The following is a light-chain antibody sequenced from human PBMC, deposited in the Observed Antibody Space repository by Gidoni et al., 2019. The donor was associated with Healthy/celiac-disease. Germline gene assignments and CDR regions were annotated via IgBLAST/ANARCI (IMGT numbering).Light chain of an antibody. CDR2: RDS. CDR1: NIGSKN. V-gene: IGLV3-9*01. Sequence: SYELTQPLSASVALGQTARITCGGNNIGSKNVHWYQQKPGQAPVLVIYRDSNRPSGIPERFSGSNSGNTATLTISRAKAGDEADYYCQVWDSSIVVFGGGTKLTVL. CDR3: QVWDSSIVV. J-gene: IGLJ2*01.